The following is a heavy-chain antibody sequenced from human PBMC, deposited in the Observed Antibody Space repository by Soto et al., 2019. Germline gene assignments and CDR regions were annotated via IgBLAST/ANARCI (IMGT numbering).Heavy chain of an antibody. CDR2: IIPILGTA. J-gene: IGHJ3*02. CDR1: VGTFSSYA. V-gene: IGHV1-69*01. D-gene: IGHD4-17*01. Sequence: QVQLVQSGAEVKKPGSSVKVSCKASVGTFSSYAISWVRQAPGQGLEWMGGIIPILGTANYAQKCQGRVTITADESTSTAYMELSSLRSEDTAVYYCARDPRLRDYGDYHRGAFDIWGQGTMVTVSS. CDR3: ARDPRLRDYGDYHRGAFDI.